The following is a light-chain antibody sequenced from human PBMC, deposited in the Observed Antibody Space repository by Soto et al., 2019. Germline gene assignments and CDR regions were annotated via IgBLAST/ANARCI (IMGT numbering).Light chain of an antibody. CDR3: CSYGKV. CDR1: SSDVGGYKF. V-gene: IGLV2-23*01. J-gene: IGLJ1*01. CDR2: EGT. Sequence: QSALTQPASVSGSPGQSITISCTGTSSDVGGYKFVSWYQQHPGKAPKLMIYEGTQRPSGVSNRFSGSKSDNAASLTISGLQAEDEADYYCCSYGKVFGTGTKLTVL.